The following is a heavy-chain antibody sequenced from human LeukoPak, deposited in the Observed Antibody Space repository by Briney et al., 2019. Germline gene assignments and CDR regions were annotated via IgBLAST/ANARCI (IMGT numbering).Heavy chain of an antibody. CDR2: IYYSGST. Sequence: SETLSLTCTVSGGSISSSSYYWGWIRQPPGKGLEWIGYIYYSGSTNYNPSLKSRVTISVDTSKNQFSLKLSSVTAADTAVYYCARLSAVVAALDYWGQGTLVTVSS. D-gene: IGHD2-15*01. CDR1: GGSISSSSYY. J-gene: IGHJ4*02. V-gene: IGHV4-61*05. CDR3: ARLSAVVAALDY.